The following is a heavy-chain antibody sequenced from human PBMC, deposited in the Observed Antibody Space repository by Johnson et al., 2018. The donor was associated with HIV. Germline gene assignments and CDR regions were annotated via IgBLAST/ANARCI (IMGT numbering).Heavy chain of an antibody. CDR2: ISRDGGTE. Sequence: QLVESGGGLVRPGESLRLSCVASGFTFSGYWMTWVRQAPGKGLDWVAFISRDGGTEYYADSVKGRFAISRDNAKSTLYLLMNYLTPEDTAMYYCAVGIQLWFASEGDAFDIWGQGAMVSVSS. CDR3: AVGIQLWFASEGDAFDI. D-gene: IGHD5-18*01. J-gene: IGHJ3*02. CDR1: GFTFSGYW. V-gene: IGHV3-7*01.